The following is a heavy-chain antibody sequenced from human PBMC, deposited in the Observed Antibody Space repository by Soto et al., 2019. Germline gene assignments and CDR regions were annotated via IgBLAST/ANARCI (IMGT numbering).Heavy chain of an antibody. CDR3: AKDRYCSGGSCYYGMDV. J-gene: IGHJ6*02. CDR2: ISGSGGST. Sequence: PGGSLRLSCAASGFTFSSYAMSWVRQAPGKGLEWVSAISGSGGSTYYADSVKGRFTISRDNSKNTLYLQMNSLRAEDTAVYYCAKDRYCSGGSCYYGMDVWGQGTTVTVSS. D-gene: IGHD2-15*01. V-gene: IGHV3-23*01. CDR1: GFTFSSYA.